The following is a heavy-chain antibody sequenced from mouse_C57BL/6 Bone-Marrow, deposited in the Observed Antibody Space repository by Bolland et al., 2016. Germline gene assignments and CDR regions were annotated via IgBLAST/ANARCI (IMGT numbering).Heavy chain of an antibody. D-gene: IGHD2-4*01. J-gene: IGHJ4*01. CDR2: GT. V-gene: IGHV1-53*01. Sequence: GTNYNEKFKSKATLTVDTSSSTDYMQLSSLTSEDSAVYYCARRRGYDYGLAYWGQGTS. CDR3: ARRRGYDYGLAY.